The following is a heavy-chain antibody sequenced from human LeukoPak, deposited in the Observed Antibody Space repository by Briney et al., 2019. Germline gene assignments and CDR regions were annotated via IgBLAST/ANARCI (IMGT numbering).Heavy chain of an antibody. CDR2: ISSSGSTI. J-gene: IGHJ6*03. CDR1: GFTFSSYE. D-gene: IGHD3-3*01. CDR3: ARVRSGPYYYYHMDV. V-gene: IGHV3-48*03. Sequence: GGSLRLSCAASGFTFSSYEMNWVRQAPGKGLEWVSYISSSGSTIYYADSVKGRFTISRDNAKNSLYLQMNSLRAEDTAVYYCARVRSGPYYYYHMDVWGKGTTVTVSS.